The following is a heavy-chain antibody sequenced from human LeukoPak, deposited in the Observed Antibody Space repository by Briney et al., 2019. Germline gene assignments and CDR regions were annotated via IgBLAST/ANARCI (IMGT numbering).Heavy chain of an antibody. CDR2: IYYSGST. J-gene: IGHJ6*02. CDR1: GGSISSYY. D-gene: IGHD4-17*01. Sequence: SETLSLTCTVSGGSISSYYWGWIRQPPGKGLEWIGSIYYSGSTYYNPSLKSRVTISVDTSKNQFSLKLSSVTAADTAVYYCARVLGAYGATMGPPYPYYYYGMDVWGQGTTVTVSS. CDR3: ARVLGAYGATMGPPYPYYYYGMDV. V-gene: IGHV4-39*07.